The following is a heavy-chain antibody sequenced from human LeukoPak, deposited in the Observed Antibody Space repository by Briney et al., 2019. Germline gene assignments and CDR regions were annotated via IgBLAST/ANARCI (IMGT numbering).Heavy chain of an antibody. V-gene: IGHV3-33*01. CDR1: GFAFSSYG. Sequence: GRSLRLSCAASGFAFSSYGMHWVRQAPGKGLEWVAVIWYDGSNKYYADSVKGRFTISRDNSKNTLYLQMNSLRAEDTAVYYCARDRAEWNIDYWGQGTLVTVSS. CDR2: IWYDGSNK. CDR3: ARDRAEWNIDY. D-gene: IGHD1/OR15-1a*01. J-gene: IGHJ4*02.